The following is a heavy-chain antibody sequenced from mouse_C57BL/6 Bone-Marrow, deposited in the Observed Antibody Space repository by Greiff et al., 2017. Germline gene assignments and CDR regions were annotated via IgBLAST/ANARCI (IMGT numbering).Heavy chain of an antibody. Sequence: VQLQQSGAELVKPGASVKLSCKASGYTFTEYTIHWVKQRSGQGLEWIGWFYPGSGSSKYNEKFKDKATLTAYKSSITVYMELSRLTSEDSAVFFGARHDVYYGHYPYAMDYWGQGTSVTVSS. D-gene: IGHD2-1*01. CDR1: GYTFTEYT. J-gene: IGHJ4*01. V-gene: IGHV1-62-2*01. CDR2: FYPGSGSS. CDR3: ARHDVYYGHYPYAMDY.